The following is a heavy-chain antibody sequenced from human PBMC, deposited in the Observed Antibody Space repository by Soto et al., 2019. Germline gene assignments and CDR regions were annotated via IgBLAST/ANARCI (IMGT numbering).Heavy chain of an antibody. CDR2: ISYDGSNK. V-gene: IGHV3-30*03. J-gene: IGHJ4*02. CDR1: GFTFSSYG. D-gene: IGHD3-9*01. Sequence: QVQLVESGGGVVQPGRSLRLSCAASGFTFSSYGMHWVRQAPGKGLEWVAVISYDGSNKYYADSVKGRFTSSRDNSKNTLYLQMNSLRAEDTAVYYCAMTGAGDGEYWGQGTLVTVSS. CDR3: AMTGAGDGEY.